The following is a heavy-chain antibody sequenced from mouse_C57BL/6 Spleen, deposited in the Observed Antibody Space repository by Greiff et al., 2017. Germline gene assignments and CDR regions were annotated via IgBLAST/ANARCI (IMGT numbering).Heavy chain of an antibody. Sequence: EVMLVESEGGLVQPGSSMKLSCTASGFTFSDYYMAWVRQVPEKGLEWVANINYDGSSTYYLDSLKSRFIISRDNAKNILYLQMSSLKSEDTATYYCARRNDYDYYFDYWGQGTTLTVSS. CDR2: INYDGSST. V-gene: IGHV5-16*01. D-gene: IGHD2-4*01. CDR1: GFTFSDYY. J-gene: IGHJ2*01. CDR3: ARRNDYDYYFDY.